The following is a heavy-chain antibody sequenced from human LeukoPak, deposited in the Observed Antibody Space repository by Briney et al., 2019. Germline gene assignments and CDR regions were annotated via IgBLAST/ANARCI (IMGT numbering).Heavy chain of an antibody. CDR1: GFTFSSYA. J-gene: IGHJ5*02. CDR2: ISWNSGSL. CDR3: AKDSSPFVMVAAATANWFDP. D-gene: IGHD2-15*01. Sequence: GKSLRLSCAASGFTFSSYAMHWVRQAPGKGLEWVAGISWNSGSLGYADSVKGRFTISRDNAKNSLYLQMHSLRAEDTALYYCAKDSSPFVMVAAATANWFDPWGQGTLVTVSS. V-gene: IGHV3-9*01.